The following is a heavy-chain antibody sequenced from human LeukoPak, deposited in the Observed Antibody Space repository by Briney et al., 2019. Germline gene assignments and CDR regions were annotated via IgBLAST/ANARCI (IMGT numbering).Heavy chain of an antibody. D-gene: IGHD3-3*01. Sequence: SETLSLTCTVSGGSISSYYWSWIRQPPGKGLEWIGYIYYTGATNYNPSLKSRVTISVDTSENQFSLRLSSVTAADTAVYYCARDWNYDFWSGYGYWGQGTLVTVSS. CDR1: GGSISSYY. CDR2: IYYTGAT. V-gene: IGHV4-59*01. CDR3: ARDWNYDFWSGYGY. J-gene: IGHJ4*02.